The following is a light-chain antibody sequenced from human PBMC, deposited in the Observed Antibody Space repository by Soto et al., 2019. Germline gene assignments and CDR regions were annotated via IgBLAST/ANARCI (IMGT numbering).Light chain of an antibody. CDR1: QTVTDY. Sequence: DIQMTQSPSSLSASVGDRVTITCRAGQTVTDYLNWYQHKPGKAPKLLIYSASTLQTGVPPRFSGSGSGTEFTLTISSLQPDDFATYYCQQYDSFSVTFGQGTKVDIK. CDR2: SAS. V-gene: IGKV1-5*01. J-gene: IGKJ1*01. CDR3: QQYDSFSVT.